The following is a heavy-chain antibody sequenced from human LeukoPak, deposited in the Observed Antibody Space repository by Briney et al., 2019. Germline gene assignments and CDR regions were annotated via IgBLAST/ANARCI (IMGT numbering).Heavy chain of an antibody. CDR3: AKGRVSDC. D-gene: IGHD5/OR15-5a*01. CDR1: GFTFSNYA. CDR2: ISGSDNST. J-gene: IGHJ4*02. Sequence: GGSLRLSCAASGFTFSNYAVSWVRQAPGKGLEWVSSISGSDNSTHYAESVKGRFTISRDNSKNTLYLQMNSLRAEDTAMYYCAKGRVSDCWGQGALVTVSS. V-gene: IGHV3-23*01.